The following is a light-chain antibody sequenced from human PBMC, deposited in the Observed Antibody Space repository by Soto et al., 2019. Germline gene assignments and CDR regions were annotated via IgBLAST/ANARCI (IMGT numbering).Light chain of an antibody. V-gene: IGKV3-11*01. CDR3: QQRGNWPLT. CDR1: QNIRDY. CDR2: DAS. Sequence: ETVLTQSTATLSLSPGERATLSCRASQNIRDYLIWYQQKPGQAPRLLIYDASSRATGVPARFSGSGFGTDFTLTINNLEPEDFAVYYCQQRGNWPLTFGGGTKVEI. J-gene: IGKJ4*01.